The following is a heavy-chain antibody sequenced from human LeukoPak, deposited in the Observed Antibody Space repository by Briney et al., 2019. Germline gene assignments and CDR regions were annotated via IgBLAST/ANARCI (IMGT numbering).Heavy chain of an antibody. V-gene: IGHV4-34*01. D-gene: IGHD3-22*01. CDR1: GGSFSGYY. CDR2: INHGGST. Sequence: SETLSLTCAVYGGSFSGYYWSWIRQPPGKGLEGIGEINHGGSTNYNPSLKSRVTISVDTSKNQFSLKLSSVTAADTAVYYCARKRSSGYHYYYYYMDVWGKGTTVTDPS. CDR3: ARKRSSGYHYYYYYMDV. J-gene: IGHJ6*03.